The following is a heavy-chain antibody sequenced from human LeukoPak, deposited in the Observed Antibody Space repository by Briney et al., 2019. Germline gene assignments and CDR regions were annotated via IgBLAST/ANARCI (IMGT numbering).Heavy chain of an antibody. V-gene: IGHV3-21*01. CDR1: GFTFSSYG. J-gene: IGHJ6*03. CDR3: ARADSEWELQNYYYYYYMDV. Sequence: GGTLRLSCAASGFTFSSYGMSWVRQAPGKGLEWVSSITSSSSHIYYADSVKGRFTISRDNAKNSLYLQMNSLRVEDTAVYYCARADSEWELQNYYYYYYMDVWGKGTTVTISS. D-gene: IGHD1-26*01. CDR2: ITSSSSHI.